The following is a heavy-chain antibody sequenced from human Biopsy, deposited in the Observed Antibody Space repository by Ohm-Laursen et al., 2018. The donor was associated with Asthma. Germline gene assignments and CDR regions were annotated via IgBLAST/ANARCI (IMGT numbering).Heavy chain of an antibody. CDR1: RFTYE. Sequence: SLRLSCAAARFTYEMHWVRQAPGKGLEWVAVISYDGSSIYYADSVKGRFTISRDNSKNTLSLQMNSLTAEDTAVHYCAREGVAGTHIEDWGQGTLVTVSS. CDR3: AREGVAGTHIED. J-gene: IGHJ4*02. CDR2: ISYDGSSI. V-gene: IGHV3-30-3*01. D-gene: IGHD6-19*01.